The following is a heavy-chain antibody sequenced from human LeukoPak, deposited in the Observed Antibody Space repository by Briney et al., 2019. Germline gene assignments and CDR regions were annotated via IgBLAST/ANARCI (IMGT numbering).Heavy chain of an antibody. V-gene: IGHV3-73*01. CDR1: GFTFSGSA. J-gene: IGHJ6*02. CDR3: AKDRGSSSWYYYYGMDV. D-gene: IGHD6-13*01. CDR2: IRSKANSYAT. Sequence: GGSLRLSCAASGFTFSGSAMHWVRQASGKGLEWVGRIRSKANSYATAYAASVKGRFTISRDNSKNTLYLQMNSLRAEDTAVYYCAKDRGSSSWYYYYGMDVWGQGTTVTVSS.